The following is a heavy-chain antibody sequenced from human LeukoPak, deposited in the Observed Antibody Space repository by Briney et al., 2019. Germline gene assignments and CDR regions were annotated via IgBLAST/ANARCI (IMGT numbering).Heavy chain of an antibody. CDR3: ARDVGDCSGGSCYSWFDP. Sequence: SETLSLTCTVSGYSISSDHYWGWIRQPPGKGLEWIGSIHYSGYTYYNPSLKSRVTKSVDMSKNQFSLKLSSVTAADTAVYYCARDVGDCSGGSCYSWFDPWGQGTLVTVSS. J-gene: IGHJ5*02. V-gene: IGHV4-38-2*02. CDR1: GYSISSDHY. CDR2: IHYSGYT. D-gene: IGHD2-15*01.